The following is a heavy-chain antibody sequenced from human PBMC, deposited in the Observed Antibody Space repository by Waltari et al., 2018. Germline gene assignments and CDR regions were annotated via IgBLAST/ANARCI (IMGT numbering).Heavy chain of an antibody. CDR2: LYRGGAT. D-gene: IGHD4-17*01. V-gene: IGHV3-66*01. Sequence: EVQLVESGGGLVQPGGSLTLSCAASGITGSPSEMGWGRQAPGTGRLEWVSNLYRGGATKYADSVKGRFIISRDNAKNTLHLHINSLRLDDTAVYYCARVGGDYVGWFDPWGQGTLVTVSS. CDR1: GITGSPSE. J-gene: IGHJ5*02. CDR3: ARVGGDYVGWFDP.